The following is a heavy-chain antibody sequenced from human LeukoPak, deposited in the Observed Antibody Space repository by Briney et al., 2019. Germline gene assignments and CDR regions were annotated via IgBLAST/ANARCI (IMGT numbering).Heavy chain of an antibody. CDR2: IKEDGSEK. D-gene: IGHD2-15*01. CDR1: GFTFRDYW. CDR3: VRQRRYCSGDSCYQRTFDY. V-gene: IGHV3-7*01. J-gene: IGHJ4*02. Sequence: GGSLRLSCAASGFTFRDYWMSWVRQAPGKGLEWVANIKEDGSEKHYVDSVTGRFTISRDNAKNSLYMQMNSLRAEDTAVYYCVRQRRYCSGDSCYQRTFDYWGQGTLVTVSS.